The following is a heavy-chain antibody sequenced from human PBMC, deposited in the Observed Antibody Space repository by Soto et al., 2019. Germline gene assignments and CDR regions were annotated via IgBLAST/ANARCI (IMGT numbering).Heavy chain of an antibody. CDR1: GGSFSGYY. V-gene: IGHV4-34*01. CDR2: INHSGST. CDR3: ARDGNLLKTIGDYYYGMDV. J-gene: IGHJ6*02. D-gene: IGHD2-21*01. Sequence: KLPETLSLTCAVYGGSFSGYYWSWIRQPPGKGLEWIGEINHSGSTNYNPSLKSRVTISVDTSKNQFSLKLSSVTAADTAGYYCARDGNLLKTIGDYYYGMDVWGQGTTVTVSS.